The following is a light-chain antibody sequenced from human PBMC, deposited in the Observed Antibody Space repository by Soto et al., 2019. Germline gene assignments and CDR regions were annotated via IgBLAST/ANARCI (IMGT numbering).Light chain of an antibody. V-gene: IGKV3-15*01. J-gene: IGKJ1*01. Sequence: EIVMTQSPATLSVSPGERATLSCRASQSVGSNLAWYQQKPGQAPRLLIYGASTRAPGIPARFSGSGSGTEVTITSSSLQSEDFACYYCQQYNNWPPSTFGQGTKVEIK. CDR1: QSVGSN. CDR2: GAS. CDR3: QQYNNWPPST.